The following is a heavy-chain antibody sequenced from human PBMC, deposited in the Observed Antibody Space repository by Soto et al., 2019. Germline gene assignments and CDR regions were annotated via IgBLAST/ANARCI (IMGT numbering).Heavy chain of an antibody. CDR2: IDPSDSYT. Sequence: PGESLKISCKGSGYSFTSYWISWVRQMPGKGLEWMGRIDPSDSYTNYSPSFQGHVTTSADKSISTAYLQWSSLKASDTAMYYCAKDMMDYYDSSGNNWFDPWGQGTLVTVSS. CDR3: AKDMMDYYDSSGNNWFDP. D-gene: IGHD3-22*01. V-gene: IGHV5-10-1*01. CDR1: GYSFTSYW. J-gene: IGHJ5*02.